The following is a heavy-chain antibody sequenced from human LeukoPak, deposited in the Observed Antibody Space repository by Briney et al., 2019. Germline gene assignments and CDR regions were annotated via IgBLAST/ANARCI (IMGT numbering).Heavy chain of an antibody. J-gene: IGHJ3*02. D-gene: IGHD3-3*01. CDR2: IWYDGGNQ. CDR3: ARDGHYDFWSGNDAFDI. Sequence: GGSLRLSCAASGFIFSGYGMHWVRQTPGKGLEWVPVIWYDGGNQYYADSVKGRFTISRDNSKNTLYLQMNSLRAEDTAMYYCARDGHYDFWSGNDAFDIWGQGTMVTVSS. CDR1: GFIFSGYG. V-gene: IGHV3-33*01.